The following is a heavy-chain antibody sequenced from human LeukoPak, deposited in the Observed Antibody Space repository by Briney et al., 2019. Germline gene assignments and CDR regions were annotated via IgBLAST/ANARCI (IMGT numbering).Heavy chain of an antibody. CDR1: GFTFSSYS. J-gene: IGHJ6*03. CDR3: ARVSSSSGHYYYMDA. CDR2: ISSSSSYI. D-gene: IGHD6-6*01. Sequence: GGSLRLSCAASGFTFSSYSMNWVRQAPGKGLEWVSSISSSSSYIYYADSVKGRFTISRDNAKNSLYLQMNSLRAEDTAVYYCARVSSSSGHYYYMDAWGKGTTVTVSS. V-gene: IGHV3-21*01.